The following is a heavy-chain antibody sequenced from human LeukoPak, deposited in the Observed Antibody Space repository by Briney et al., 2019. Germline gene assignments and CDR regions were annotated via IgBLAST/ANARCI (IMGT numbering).Heavy chain of an antibody. CDR1: GYAFTRHY. J-gene: IGHJ4*02. CDR2: INPRGGST. Sequence: ASVKVSCKASGYAFTRHYMHWLRQAPGQGPEWMGIINPRGGSTDYAQKFQDRITMTSDTSTSTVYMELKSLKSEDTAVYFCARVGGTGATADNWGQGTLVTVSS. CDR3: ARVGGTGATADN. V-gene: IGHV1-46*01. D-gene: IGHD1-14*01.